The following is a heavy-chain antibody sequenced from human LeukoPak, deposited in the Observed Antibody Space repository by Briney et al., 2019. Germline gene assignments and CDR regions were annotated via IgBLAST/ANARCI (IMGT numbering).Heavy chain of an antibody. J-gene: IGHJ5*02. CDR3: ARGVGITMVRGASRFDP. CDR2: ISSSSSYI. V-gene: IGHV3-21*01. CDR1: GFTFSSYS. D-gene: IGHD3-10*01. Sequence: PGGSLRLSCAASGFTFSSYSMNWVRQAPGKGLEWVSSISSSSSYIYYADSVKGRFTISRDNAKNSLYLQMNSLRAEDTAVYYCARGVGITMVRGASRFDPWGQGTLVTVSS.